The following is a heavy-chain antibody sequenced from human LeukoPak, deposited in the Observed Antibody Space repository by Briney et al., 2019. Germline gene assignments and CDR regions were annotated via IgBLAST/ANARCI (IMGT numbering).Heavy chain of an antibody. V-gene: IGHV3-21*01. CDR3: ASEVAAAGGLDY. CDR1: GFTFSSYS. CDR2: ISSSSSYI. Sequence: GGSLRLSCAASGFTFSSYSMNWVRQAPGKGLEWVSSISSSSSYIYYADSVKGRFTISRGNAKNSLYLQMNSLRAEDTAVYYCASEVAAAGGLDYWGQGTLVTVSS. J-gene: IGHJ4*02. D-gene: IGHD6-13*01.